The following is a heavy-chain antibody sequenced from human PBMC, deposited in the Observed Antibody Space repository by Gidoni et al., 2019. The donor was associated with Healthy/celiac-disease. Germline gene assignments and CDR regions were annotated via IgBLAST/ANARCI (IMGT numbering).Heavy chain of an antibody. Sequence: QVQLVESGGGVVQPGRSLRLSCAASGFTFSSYGLHWVRQAPGKGLEWVAVIWYDGSNKYYADSVKGRFTISRDNSKNTLYLQMNSLRAEDTAVYYCARGADYDFWSGYPPRDPPYYYYGMDVWGQGTTVTVSS. V-gene: IGHV3-33*01. CDR1: GFTFSSYG. CDR3: ARGADYDFWSGYPPRDPPYYYYGMDV. J-gene: IGHJ6*02. D-gene: IGHD3-3*01. CDR2: IWYDGSNK.